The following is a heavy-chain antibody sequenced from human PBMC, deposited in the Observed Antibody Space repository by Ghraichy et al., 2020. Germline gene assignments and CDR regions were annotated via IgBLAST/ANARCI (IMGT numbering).Heavy chain of an antibody. Sequence: ASVKVSCKASGYTFTSYAMHWVRQAPGQRLEWMGWINAGNGNTKYSQKFQGRVTITRDTSASTAYMELSSLRSEDTAVYYCARLPGIAVAGAEKRAFDIWGQGTMVTVSS. J-gene: IGHJ3*02. V-gene: IGHV1-3*01. D-gene: IGHD6-19*01. CDR1: GYTFTSYA. CDR2: INAGNGNT. CDR3: ARLPGIAVAGAEKRAFDI.